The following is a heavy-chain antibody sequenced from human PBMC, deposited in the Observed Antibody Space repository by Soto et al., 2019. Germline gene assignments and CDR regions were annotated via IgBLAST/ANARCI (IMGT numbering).Heavy chain of an antibody. CDR2: IYYSGST. Sequence: SETLSLTCTVSGGSISSYYWSWIRQPPGKGLEWIGYIYYSGSTNYNPSLKSRVTISVDTSKNQFSLKLSSVTAADTAVYYCARAPFVPAAMYSYYYYYGMDVWGQGTTVTVSS. CDR3: ARAPFVPAAMYSYYYYYGMDV. V-gene: IGHV4-59*01. CDR1: GGSISSYY. D-gene: IGHD2-2*01. J-gene: IGHJ6*02.